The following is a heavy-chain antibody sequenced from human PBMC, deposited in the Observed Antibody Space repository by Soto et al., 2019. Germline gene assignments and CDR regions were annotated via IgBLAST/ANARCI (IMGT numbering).Heavy chain of an antibody. CDR2: ISGGGDTT. J-gene: IGHJ4*01. CDR1: GFTFNNYA. Sequence: EVQLLESGGGLVQPGGSLRLSCAASGFTFNNYAMTWVRQAPGKGLEWVSAISGGGDTTSYADSVKGRFTVSRDGSKKTLYPLIGSLRPEDPALYCCAKGRGGSRSLAPRIVFWRQGTLVTLSS. D-gene: IGHD1-26*01. CDR3: AKGRGGSRSLAPRIVF. V-gene: IGHV3-23*01.